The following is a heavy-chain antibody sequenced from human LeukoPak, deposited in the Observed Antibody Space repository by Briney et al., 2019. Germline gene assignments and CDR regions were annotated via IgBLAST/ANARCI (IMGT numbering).Heavy chain of an antibody. D-gene: IGHD6-13*01. CDR2: IYASGST. CDR3: TRQGGYSSPFAV. CDR1: GGSISNYY. Sequence: PSETLSLTCTVSGGSISNYYWSWIRLPPGKGLECMWSIYASGSTNYNPSLESRVTISLDSSRHQFSLKVNSVTAADTAVYYCTRQGGYSSPFAVWGKGTTVTVS. J-gene: IGHJ6*03. V-gene: IGHV4-4*09.